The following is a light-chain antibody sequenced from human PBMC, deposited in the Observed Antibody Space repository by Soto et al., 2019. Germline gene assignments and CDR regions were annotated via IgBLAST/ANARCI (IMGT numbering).Light chain of an antibody. CDR3: QQYNSYWT. J-gene: IGKJ1*01. CDR2: KAS. CDR1: QTISSW. Sequence: DIPLTQSPSTLSGSVGDRVTITCRASQTISSWLAWYQQKPGKAPKLLIYKASSLESGVPSRFSGSGSGTEFTLTISSLQPDDFATYYCQQYNSYWTFGQGTKVDIK. V-gene: IGKV1-5*03.